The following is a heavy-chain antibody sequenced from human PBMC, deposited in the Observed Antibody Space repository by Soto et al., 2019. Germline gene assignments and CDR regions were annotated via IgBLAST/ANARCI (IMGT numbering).Heavy chain of an antibody. D-gene: IGHD5-12*01. CDR1: GFTFSSYW. J-gene: IGHJ4*02. CDR2: INGDGRRT. Sequence: PGGSLRLSCTASGFTFSSYWMHWVRQASGKGLVWVSRINGDGRRTDYADSVKGRFTISRDNSKNTLYLQMNSLRAEDTAVYYCARDRLWYSGYEFDYWGQGTLVTVSS. CDR3: ARDRLWYSGYEFDY. V-gene: IGHV3-74*01.